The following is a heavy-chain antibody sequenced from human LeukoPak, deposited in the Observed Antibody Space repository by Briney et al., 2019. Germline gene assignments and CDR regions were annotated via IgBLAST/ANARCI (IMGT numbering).Heavy chain of an antibody. CDR1: GGSISSYY. D-gene: IGHD3-3*01. CDR3: ARYLSTYYDFWSGYADAFDI. V-gene: IGHV4-59*01. Sequence: SGTLSLTCTVSGGSISSYYWSWIRQPPGKGLEWIGYIYYSGSTNYNPSLKSRVTISVDTSKNQFSLKLSSVTAADTAVYYCARYLSTYYDFWSGYADAFDIWGQGTMVTVSS. J-gene: IGHJ3*02. CDR2: IYYSGST.